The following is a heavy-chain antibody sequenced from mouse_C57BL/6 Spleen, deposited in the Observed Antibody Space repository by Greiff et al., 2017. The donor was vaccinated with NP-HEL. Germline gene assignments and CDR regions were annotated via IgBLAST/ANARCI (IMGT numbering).Heavy chain of an antibody. CDR2: IDPSDSYT. V-gene: IGHV1-50*01. D-gene: IGHD1-1*01. Sequence: VQLQQPGAELVKPGASVKLSCKASGYTFTSYWMQWVKQRPGQGLEWIGEIDPSDSYTNYNQKFKGKATLTVDTSSSTAYMQLSSLTSEDSAVYYCARWGYGSSYDAYWGQGTLVTVSA. CDR1: GYTFTSYW. J-gene: IGHJ3*01. CDR3: ARWGYGSSYDAY.